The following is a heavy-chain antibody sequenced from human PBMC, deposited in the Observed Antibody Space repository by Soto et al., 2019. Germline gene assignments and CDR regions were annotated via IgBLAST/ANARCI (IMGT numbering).Heavy chain of an antibody. CDR2: IIPILGIA. V-gene: IGHV1-69*02. J-gene: IGHJ4*02. CDR3: ARVFGYYYDSSGYYDFDY. CDR1: GGTFSSYT. Sequence: ASVKVSCKASGGTFSSYTISWVRQAPGQGLEWMGRIIPILGIANYAQKFQGRVTITADKSTSTAYMELSSLRSEDTAVYYCARVFGYYYDSSGYYDFDYWGQGTLVTVSS. D-gene: IGHD3-22*01.